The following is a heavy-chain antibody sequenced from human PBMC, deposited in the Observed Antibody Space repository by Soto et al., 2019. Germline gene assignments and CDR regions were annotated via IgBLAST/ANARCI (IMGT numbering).Heavy chain of an antibody. CDR3: ARGTPTGAGPCLDF. CDR1: GYTFTAYY. Sequence: ASVKVSCKASGYTFTAYYIHSVRQAPGQGLEWMGWINPNSRDTKNAQKFQGRVTMTRDASSGTAYMDLSRLRSDDTAVYYCARGTPTGAGPCLDFWGHGTLVTVSS. CDR2: INPNSRDT. J-gene: IGHJ4*01. D-gene: IGHD1-26*01. V-gene: IGHV1-2*02.